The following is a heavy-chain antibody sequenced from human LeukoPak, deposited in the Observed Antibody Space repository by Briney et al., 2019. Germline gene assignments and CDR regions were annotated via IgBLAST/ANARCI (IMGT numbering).Heavy chain of an antibody. V-gene: IGHV3-21*01. D-gene: IGHD1-26*01. CDR3: AREQEWEGGAFDI. J-gene: IGHJ3*02. CDR1: GFTFSSYG. CDR2: ISSSSSYI. Sequence: GGSLRLSCAASGFTFSSYGMSWVRQAPGKGLEWVSSISSSSSYIYYADSVKGRFTISRDNAKNSLYLQMNSLRAEDTAVYYCAREQEWEGGAFDIWGQGTMVTVSS.